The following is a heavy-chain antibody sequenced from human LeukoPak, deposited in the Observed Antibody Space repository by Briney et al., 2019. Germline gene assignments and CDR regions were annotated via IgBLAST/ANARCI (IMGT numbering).Heavy chain of an antibody. Sequence: GGSLRLSCAASGFTFLRHGMTWFRQAPGKWLEWVSGISASGGATCYADSVKGRFTISRDNSKNTLYLQMNSLKAEDAALYCAKGNYGEKIDYWGPGTLVTVFS. V-gene: IGHV3-23*01. CDR2: ISASGGAT. D-gene: IGHD4-17*01. J-gene: IGHJ4*02. CDR3: AKGNYGEKIDY. CDR1: GFTFLRHG.